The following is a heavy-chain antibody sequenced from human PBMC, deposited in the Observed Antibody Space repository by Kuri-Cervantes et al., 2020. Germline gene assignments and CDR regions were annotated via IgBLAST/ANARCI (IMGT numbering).Heavy chain of an antibody. Sequence: SETLSLTCTVSGGSISSYYWSWIRQPLGKGLEWIGCIYYSGSTNYNPSLKSRVTMSLDTSKNQLSLKLSSVTAADTAVYYCATTADSSGYYLNFDYWGQGTQVTVSS. CDR1: GGSISSYY. D-gene: IGHD3-22*01. V-gene: IGHV4-59*01. CDR3: ATTADSSGYYLNFDY. J-gene: IGHJ4*02. CDR2: IYYSGST.